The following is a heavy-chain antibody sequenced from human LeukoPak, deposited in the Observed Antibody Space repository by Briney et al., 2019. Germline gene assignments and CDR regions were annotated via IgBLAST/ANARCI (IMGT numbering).Heavy chain of an antibody. CDR3: AKDRSVLWFGELDIQKGGGYDY. V-gene: IGHV3-23*01. J-gene: IGHJ4*02. Sequence: GGSLRLSCAASGFTFSSYAMSWVRQAPGKGLEWVSAISGSGGSTYYADSVKGRFTISRDNSKNTLYLQMNSLRAEDTAVYYCAKDRSVLWFGELDIQKGGGYDYWGQGTLVTVSS. D-gene: IGHD3-10*01. CDR2: ISGSGGST. CDR1: GFTFSSYA.